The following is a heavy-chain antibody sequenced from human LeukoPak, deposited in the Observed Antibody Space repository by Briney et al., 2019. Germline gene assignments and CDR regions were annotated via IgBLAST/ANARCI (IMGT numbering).Heavy chain of an antibody. CDR1: GFTVSSNY. CDR3: ASSGYSYGPHDY. CDR2: IYSGGST. V-gene: IGHV3-53*01. J-gene: IGHJ4*02. Sequence: GGSLRLSCAASGFTVSSNYMSWVRQAPGKGLEWVSLIYSGGSTYYADSVKGRFTISRDNSKNTLYLQMNSLRAEDTAVYYCASSGYSYGPHDYWGQGTLVTVSS. D-gene: IGHD5-18*01.